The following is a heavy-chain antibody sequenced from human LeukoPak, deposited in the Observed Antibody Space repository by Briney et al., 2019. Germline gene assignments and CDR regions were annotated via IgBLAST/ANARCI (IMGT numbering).Heavy chain of an antibody. CDR2: ISESDGST. D-gene: IGHD5/OR15-5a*01. CDR3: AKRRVVSTNLYFDD. V-gene: IGHV3-23*01. Sequence: GGSLRLSCAAPGFTFSSYAMSWVRQAPGKGLEWVSSISESDGSTYYTDSVKGRFTISRDNSKNTLYLQIDSLRGEDTAVYYCAKRRVVSTNLYFDDWGQGTLVTVSS. J-gene: IGHJ4*02. CDR1: GFTFSSYA.